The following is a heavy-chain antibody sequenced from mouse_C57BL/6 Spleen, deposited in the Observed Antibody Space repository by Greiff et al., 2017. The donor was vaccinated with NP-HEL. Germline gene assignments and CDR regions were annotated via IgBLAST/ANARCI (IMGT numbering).Heavy chain of an antibody. V-gene: IGHV1-59*01. Sequence: QVQLQQPGAELVRPGTSVKLSCKASGYTFTSYWMHWVKQRPGQGLEWIGVIDPSDSYTNYNQKFKGKATLTVDTSSSTAYMQLSSLTSEDSAVFYCARYDDYDDGYYAMDYWGQGTSVTVSS. CDR3: ARYDDYDDGYYAMDY. CDR2: IDPSDSYT. D-gene: IGHD2-4*01. CDR1: GYTFTSYW. J-gene: IGHJ4*01.